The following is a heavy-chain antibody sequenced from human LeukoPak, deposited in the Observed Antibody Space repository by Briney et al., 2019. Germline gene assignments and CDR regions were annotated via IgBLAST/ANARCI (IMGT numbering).Heavy chain of an antibody. V-gene: IGHV1-18*01. D-gene: IGHD3-10*01. CDR2: ISTYNGNR. CDR1: GYTFTSYG. CDR3: AKDTYYGSGSYPGD. Sequence: ASVKVSCKASGYTFTSYGITWVRQAPGQGLEWMGWISTYNGNRNYAQKFQGRVTMTTQTSTSTAYMELRSLRSDDTAVYYCAKDTYYGSGSYPGDWGQGTLVTVSS. J-gene: IGHJ4*02.